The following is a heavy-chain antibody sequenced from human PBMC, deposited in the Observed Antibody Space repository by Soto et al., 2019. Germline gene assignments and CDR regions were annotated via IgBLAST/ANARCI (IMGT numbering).Heavy chain of an antibody. J-gene: IGHJ4*02. CDR1: GFSFSISP. Sequence: GGSLRLSCAASGFSFSISPMHWVRQAPGKGPEWVALTSYDGTNKFYADSVKGRFTISRDNSKSTLYLHVDSLRPEDAAVYYCARDPKTTGGQHWAFNYFDSWGQGTLVTVSS. CDR3: ARDPKTTGGQHWAFNYFDS. CDR2: TSYDGTNK. V-gene: IGHV3-30-3*01. D-gene: IGHD2-8*02.